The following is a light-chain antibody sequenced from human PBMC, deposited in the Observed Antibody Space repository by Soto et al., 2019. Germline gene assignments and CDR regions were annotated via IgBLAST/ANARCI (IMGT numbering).Light chain of an antibody. Sequence: DIVMTPSPDSLAVSLGERATINCKSSQSVLYTSTGNNFLAWYQQKPGQPPKLLIYWASTRESGVPDRFSGSGSGTDFTLTISSLQAEDVAVYYCQQHYSSPYTFGQGTKLEI. CDR2: WAS. CDR1: QSVLYTSTGNNF. J-gene: IGKJ2*01. V-gene: IGKV4-1*01. CDR3: QQHYSSPYT.